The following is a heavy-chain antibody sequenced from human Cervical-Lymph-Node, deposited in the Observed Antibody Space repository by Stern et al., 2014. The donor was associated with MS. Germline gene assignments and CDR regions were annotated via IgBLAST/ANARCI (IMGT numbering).Heavy chain of an antibody. Sequence: VQLVESGGGVVQPGRPLRLACAASGFTFSSYGMHWVRQAPDKGLEWVAVIWYDGSNKYYADSVKGRFTISRDNSKNTLYLQMNSLRAEDTAVYYCARDSSKGGSNYWGQGTLVTVSS. V-gene: IGHV3-33*01. CDR3: ARDSSKGGSNY. J-gene: IGHJ4*02. CDR1: GFTFSSYG. D-gene: IGHD2-2*01. CDR2: IWYDGSNK.